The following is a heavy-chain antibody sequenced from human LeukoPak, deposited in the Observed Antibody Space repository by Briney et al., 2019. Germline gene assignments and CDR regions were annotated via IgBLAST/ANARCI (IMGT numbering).Heavy chain of an antibody. CDR1: GFTFSSYA. CDR3: AKGKDIVVVPARLDY. CDR2: ISGSGGST. Sequence: GSLRLSCAASGFTFSSYAMSWVRQAPGKGLEWVSAISGSGGSTYYADSVKGRFTISRDNSKNTLYLQMNSLRAEDTAVYYCAKGKDIVVVPARLDYWGQGTLVTVSS. V-gene: IGHV3-23*01. J-gene: IGHJ4*02. D-gene: IGHD2-2*01.